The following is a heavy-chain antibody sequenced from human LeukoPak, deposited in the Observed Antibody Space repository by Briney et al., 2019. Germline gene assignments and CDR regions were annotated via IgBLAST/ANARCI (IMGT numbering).Heavy chain of an antibody. V-gene: IGHV1-18*01. CDR2: LSDYNGNT. CDR1: GDSFTSYG. J-gene: IGHJ5*02. D-gene: IGHD3-9*01. CDR3: ARGLYDILTGYPVFWFDP. Sequence: ASVKVSCKASGDSFTSYGIRWVRQAPGEGLEWMGWLSDYNGNTNYAQKLQGRVTMTTDTSTSTAYMELRSLRSDDTAVYYCARGLYDILTGYPVFWFDPWGQGTLVTVSS.